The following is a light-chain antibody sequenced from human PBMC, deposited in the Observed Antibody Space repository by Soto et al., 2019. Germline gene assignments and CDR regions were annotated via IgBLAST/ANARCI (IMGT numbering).Light chain of an antibody. Sequence: DIVMTQSPDSLAVSLGERATINCKSSQSVLYSSNNKNYLAWYQQKPGQPPKLLIYWASARESGVPDRFSGSGSGTDFTLTIRSLQAEDVAVYSCQQYYSIPYTFGQGTKLEIK. CDR2: WAS. CDR3: QQYYSIPYT. CDR1: QSVLYSSNNKNY. J-gene: IGKJ2*01. V-gene: IGKV4-1*01.